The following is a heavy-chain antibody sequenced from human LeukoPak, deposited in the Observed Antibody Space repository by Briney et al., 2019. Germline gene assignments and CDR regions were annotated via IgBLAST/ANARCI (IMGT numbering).Heavy chain of an antibody. D-gene: IGHD6-13*01. V-gene: IGHV1-69*13. Sequence: ASVKVSCKASGGTFSSYAISWVRQAPGQGLEWMGGIIPILGTANYAQKFQGRVTITADESTSTAYMELSSLRSEDTAVYYCTRKIAAAGNYYYYGMDVWGQGTTVTVSS. CDR1: GGTFSSYA. CDR2: IIPILGTA. J-gene: IGHJ6*02. CDR3: TRKIAAAGNYYYYGMDV.